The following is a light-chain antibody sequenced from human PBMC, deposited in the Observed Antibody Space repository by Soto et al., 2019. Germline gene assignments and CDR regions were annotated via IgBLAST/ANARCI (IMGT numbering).Light chain of an antibody. V-gene: IGKV1-39*01. Sequence: DVQMNQSASSLSASLGDRATITFRASQSISSYLNWYQQKPGKAPKLLIYAASSLQSGVPSRFSGSGSGTDFTLTISSLQSEDFAVYYCQQYSNWPSWTFGQGTKVDI. CDR3: QQYSNWPSWT. J-gene: IGKJ1*01. CDR2: AAS. CDR1: QSISSY.